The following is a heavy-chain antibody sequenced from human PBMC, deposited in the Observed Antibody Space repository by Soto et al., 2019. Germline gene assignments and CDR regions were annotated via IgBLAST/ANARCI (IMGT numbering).Heavy chain of an antibody. CDR3: ARDRQWLAEIFDY. CDR2: ISSSSSYI. Sequence: GSLRLSCAASGFTFSSYSMNWVRQAPGKGLEWVSSISSSSSYIYYADSVKGRFTISRDNAKNSLYLQMNSLRAEDTAVYYCARDRQWLAEIFDYWGQGTLVTVSS. J-gene: IGHJ4*02. D-gene: IGHD6-19*01. CDR1: GFTFSSYS. V-gene: IGHV3-21*01.